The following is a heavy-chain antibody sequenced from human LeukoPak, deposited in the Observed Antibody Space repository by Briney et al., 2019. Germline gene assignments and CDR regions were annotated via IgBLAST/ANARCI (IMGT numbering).Heavy chain of an antibody. D-gene: IGHD6-13*01. CDR2: INPNSGGT. J-gene: IGHJ4*02. CDR3: ARAWTPYSSSWYYFDY. V-gene: IGHV1-2*02. Sequence: VASVKVSCKASGYTFTGYYMHWVRQAPGQGLEWMGWINPNSGGTNYAQKFQGRVTMTRDTSISTAYMELSRLRSDDTAVYYCARAWTPYSSSWYYFDYWGQGTLVTVFS. CDR1: GYTFTGYY.